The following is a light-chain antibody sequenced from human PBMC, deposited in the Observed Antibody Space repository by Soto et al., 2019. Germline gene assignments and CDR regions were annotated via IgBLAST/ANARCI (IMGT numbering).Light chain of an antibody. J-gene: IGLJ1*01. CDR1: SSDVGAYNS. Sequence: QSALTQPASVSGSPGQSITISCTGTSSDVGAYNSVAWYQHNPGRAPKLLIHDVSNRPSGASYRFSGSKSGNTASLTISGLRAEDETDYYCVSYATSTTLYVFGSGTQLTVL. V-gene: IGLV2-14*01. CDR3: VSYATSTTLYV. CDR2: DVS.